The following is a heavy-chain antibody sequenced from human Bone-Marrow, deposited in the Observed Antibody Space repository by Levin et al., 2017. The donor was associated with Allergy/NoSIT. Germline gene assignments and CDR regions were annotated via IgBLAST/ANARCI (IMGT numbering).Heavy chain of an antibody. J-gene: IGHJ6*03. V-gene: IGHV3-49*04. CDR2: IRSRAFGGTE. Sequence: GGSLRLSCTGSGFTFGDFAVGWVRRAPGKGLEWVGLIRSRAFGGTEQYAASVKDRFTISRDDAKSIAFLQMNSLSTEDTAVYYCTRLRGFHDPSGNYYFYKDVWAKGTTVTVSS. D-gene: IGHD6-25*01. CDR1: GFTFGDFA. CDR3: TRLRGFHDPSGNYYFYKDV.